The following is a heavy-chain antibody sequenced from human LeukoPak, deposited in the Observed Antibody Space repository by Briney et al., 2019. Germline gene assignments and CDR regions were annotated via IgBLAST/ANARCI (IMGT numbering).Heavy chain of an antibody. CDR2: INPNSGGT. Sequence: ASVKVSCKASGYTFTGYYMHWVRQAPGQGLAWMGWINPNSGGTNYAQKFQGRVTMTRDTSISTAYMELSRLRSDDTAVYYCARVDSGSYFYYFDYWGQGTLVTVSS. CDR3: ARVDSGSYFYYFDY. V-gene: IGHV1-2*02. J-gene: IGHJ4*02. D-gene: IGHD1-26*01. CDR1: GYTFTGYY.